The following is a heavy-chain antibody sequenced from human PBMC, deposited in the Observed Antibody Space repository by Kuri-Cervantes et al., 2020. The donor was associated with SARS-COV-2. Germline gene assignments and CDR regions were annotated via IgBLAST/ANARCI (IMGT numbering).Heavy chain of an antibody. CDR3: ASLYYASGSNF. CDR1: GFTFSSHT. D-gene: IGHD3-10*01. V-gene: IGHV3-21*01. J-gene: IGHJ4*02. Sequence: LSLTCAASGFTFSSHTMNWVRQAPGKGLEWVSSIKSGTSDTYYAGSVKGRFTISRDDAKNSVYLQMNSLRAEDTAVYYCASLYYASGSNFWGQGTLVTVSS. CDR2: IKSGTSDT.